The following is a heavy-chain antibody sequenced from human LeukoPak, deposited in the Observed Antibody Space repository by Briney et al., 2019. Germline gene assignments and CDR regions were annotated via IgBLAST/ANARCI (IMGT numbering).Heavy chain of an antibody. CDR2: INPDSGGT. D-gene: IGHD2-2*02. J-gene: IGHJ6*03. CDR3: ARLGYCSSTSCYTYYYYYMDV. CDR1: GYTFTGYY. V-gene: IGHV1-2*02. Sequence: ASVKVSSKASGYTFTGYYMHWVRQAPGQGLEWMGWINPDSGGTNYAQKFQGRVTMTRDTSISTAYMELSRLRSDDTAVYYCARLGYCSSTSCYTYYYYYMDVWGKGTTVTVSS.